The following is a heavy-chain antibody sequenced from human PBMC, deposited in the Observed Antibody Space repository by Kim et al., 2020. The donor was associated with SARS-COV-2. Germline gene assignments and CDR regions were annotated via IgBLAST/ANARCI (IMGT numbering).Heavy chain of an antibody. Sequence: GGSLRLSCAASGFTVSSNYMSWVRQAPGKGLEWVSVIYSGGSTYYADSVKGRFTISRDNSKNTLYLQMNSLRAEDTAVYYCARDSYYDFWSGYGYYYYYYYMDVWGKGTTVTVSS. CDR3: ARDSYYDFWSGYGYYYYYYYMDV. V-gene: IGHV3-66*01. J-gene: IGHJ6*03. CDR1: GFTVSSNY. D-gene: IGHD3-3*01. CDR2: IYSGGST.